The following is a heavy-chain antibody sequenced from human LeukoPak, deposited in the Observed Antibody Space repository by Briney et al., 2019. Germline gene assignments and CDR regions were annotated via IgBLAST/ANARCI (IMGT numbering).Heavy chain of an antibody. V-gene: IGHV3-30*04. CDR1: GFTFSDYT. D-gene: IGHD6-13*01. CDR2: LPPDGSYQ. J-gene: IGHJ4*02. CDR3: ARGLHDRSWYGAH. Sequence: GRSLRLSCAASGFTFSDYTMQWVRQAPGKGLEWVALLPPDGSYQYYADSLKGRFTISRDDFKNALYLQMNSLRLEDTAVYYCARGLHDRSWYGAHWGQGTLLSVSS.